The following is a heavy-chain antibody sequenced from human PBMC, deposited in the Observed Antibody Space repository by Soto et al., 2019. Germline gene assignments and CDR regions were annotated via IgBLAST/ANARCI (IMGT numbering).Heavy chain of an antibody. V-gene: IGHV3-53*01. J-gene: IGHJ6*02. Sequence: ESGGGLIQPGGSLRLSCAASGFTVSSNYMSWVRQAPGKGLEWVSVIYSGGRTYYADSVKGRFTISRDNSKSTLYLQMNSLRAEDTAVYYCARGDSYDYYAMDVWGQGTTVTVSS. D-gene: IGHD5-18*01. CDR2: IYSGGRT. CDR3: ARGDSYDYYAMDV. CDR1: GFTVSSNY.